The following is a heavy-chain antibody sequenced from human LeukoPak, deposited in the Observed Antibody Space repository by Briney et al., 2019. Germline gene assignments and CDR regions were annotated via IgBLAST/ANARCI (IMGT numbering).Heavy chain of an antibody. Sequence: GGSLRLSCAASGFIFSSYAMSWVRQAPGNGLEWVSAISGSGGSTYYADSVKGRFTISRDNFKNTLYLQMNSLRAEDTAVYYCAKDGGAYYDILTGYYKGGRYFDYWGQGTLVTASS. CDR2: ISGSGGST. J-gene: IGHJ4*02. CDR1: GFIFSSYA. CDR3: AKDGGAYYDILTGYYKGGRYFDY. V-gene: IGHV3-23*01. D-gene: IGHD3-9*01.